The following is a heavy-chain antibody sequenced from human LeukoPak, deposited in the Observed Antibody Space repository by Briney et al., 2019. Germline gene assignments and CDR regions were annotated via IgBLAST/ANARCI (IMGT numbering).Heavy chain of an antibody. D-gene: IGHD1-26*01. Sequence: GGSLRLSCAASGFTFSSYAMTLVRRAPGKGLEWVSTIGRSGGTDTYYAESVKGRFTISRDNSKNTLFLQMNSLRAEDTAIHYCAKDDASGSYSDSWGQGTLVTVSS. J-gene: IGHJ5*02. CDR3: AKDDASGSYSDS. CDR1: GFTFSSYA. V-gene: IGHV3-23*01. CDR2: IGRSGGTDT.